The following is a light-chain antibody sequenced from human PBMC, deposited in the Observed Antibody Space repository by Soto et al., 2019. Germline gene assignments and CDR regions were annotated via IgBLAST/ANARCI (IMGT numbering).Light chain of an antibody. J-gene: IGKJ4*01. V-gene: IGKV1-9*01. CDR1: QGISSY. CDR2: AAS. Sequence: IQLTQSPSSLSASVGDRVTITCRASQGISSYLAWYQQKPGKAPKLLIYAASTLQSGVPSRFSGSGSGTDSTLPISRLQPEDFATYYCPQLNSYPPTFVGGTKVEIK. CDR3: PQLNSYPPT.